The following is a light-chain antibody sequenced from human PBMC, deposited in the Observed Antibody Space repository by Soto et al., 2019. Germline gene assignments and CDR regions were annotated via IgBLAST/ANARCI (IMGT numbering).Light chain of an antibody. CDR3: QQYDSSPVT. CDR2: GAS. CDR1: QSVSSNF. Sequence: EIVLTQSPGTLSLSPGERATLSCRASQSVSSNFLAWYQQKPGQAPRLLIYGASSRATGIPDRFSGSGSGTDFTLTIIRLEPEDFAVYYCQQYDSSPVTFGQGTKVEIK. J-gene: IGKJ1*01. V-gene: IGKV3-20*01.